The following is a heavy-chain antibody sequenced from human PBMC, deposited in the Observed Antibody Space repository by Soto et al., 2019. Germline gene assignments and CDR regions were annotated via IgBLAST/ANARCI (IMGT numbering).Heavy chain of an antibody. D-gene: IGHD5-12*01. CDR2: ISYDGSYE. CDR1: GFRFSDYG. J-gene: IGHJ4*02. V-gene: IGHV3-30*03. CDR3: ARGDKARDGSDL. Sequence: QVRLEESGGGVVQPGGSLRLSCAASGFRFSDYGMHWVRQAPGKGLEWVAVISYDGSYEYYADSVKGRFTISRDNSKNTVFLQMTSVREEDTAVFYCARGDKARDGSDLWRLGTLVTVSS.